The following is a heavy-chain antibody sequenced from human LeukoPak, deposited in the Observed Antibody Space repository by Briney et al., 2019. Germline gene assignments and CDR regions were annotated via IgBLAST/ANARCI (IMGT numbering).Heavy chain of an antibody. CDR3: ARGVVVVAATAGNYYYYYMDV. V-gene: IGHV1-69*05. J-gene: IGHJ6*03. CDR1: GGTFISYA. D-gene: IGHD2-15*01. CDR2: IIPIFGTA. Sequence: SVKVSCKASGGTFISYAISWVRQAPGQGHEWMGGIIPIFGTANYAQKFQGRVTITTDESTSTAYMELSSLRSEDTAVYYCARGVVVVAATAGNYYYYYMDVWGKGTTVTVSS.